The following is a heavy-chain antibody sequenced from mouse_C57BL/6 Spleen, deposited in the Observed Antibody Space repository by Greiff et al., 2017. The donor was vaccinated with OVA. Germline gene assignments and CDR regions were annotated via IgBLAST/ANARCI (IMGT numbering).Heavy chain of an antibody. D-gene: IGHD2-3*01. J-gene: IGHJ2*01. CDR3: ARRGLLLFDY. CDR1: GYTFTSYW. CDR2: IDPSDSYT. V-gene: IGHV1-50*01. Sequence: QVQLQQSGAELVKPGASVKLSCKASGYTFTSYWMQWVKQRPGQGLEWIGEIDPSDSYTNYNQKFKGKATLTVDTSSSTAYMQLSSLTSEDSAVYYCARRGLLLFDYWGQGTTLTVSS.